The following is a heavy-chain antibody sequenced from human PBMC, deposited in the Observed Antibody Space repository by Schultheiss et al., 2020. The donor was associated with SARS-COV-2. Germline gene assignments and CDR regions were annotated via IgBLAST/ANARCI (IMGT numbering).Heavy chain of an antibody. D-gene: IGHD2-2*01. V-gene: IGHV1-2*02. CDR3: ARVVVVVPAAIGDAFDI. CDR1: GYTFTGYY. Sequence: ASVKVSCKASGYTFTGYYMHWVRQAPGQGLEWMGWINPNSGGTNYAQKFQGRVTMTRDTSISTAYMELRSLRSDDTAVYYCARVVVVVPAAIGDAFDIWGQGTMVTVSS. J-gene: IGHJ3*02. CDR2: INPNSGGT.